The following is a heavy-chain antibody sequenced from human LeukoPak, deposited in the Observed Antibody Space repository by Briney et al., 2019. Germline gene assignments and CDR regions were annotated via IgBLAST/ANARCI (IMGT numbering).Heavy chain of an antibody. V-gene: IGHV3-15*01. CDR2: IKSKTDGGTT. D-gene: IGHD6-19*01. CDR3: ITDRLSSGRPVDY. J-gene: IGHJ4*02. CDR1: GFTFSNAW. Sequence: PGGSLRLSCAASGFTFSNAWMSWVRQAPGKGLEWVGRIKSKTDGGTTDYAAPVKGRFTISRDDSKNTLYLQMNSLKTEDTAVYYCITDRLSSGRPVDYWGQGTLVTVSS.